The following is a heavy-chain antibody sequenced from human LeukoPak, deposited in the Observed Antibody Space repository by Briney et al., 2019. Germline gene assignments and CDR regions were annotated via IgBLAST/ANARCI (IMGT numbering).Heavy chain of an antibody. V-gene: IGHV3-66*01. J-gene: IGHJ3*02. CDR3: ARYGPGDAFDI. CDR2: IYSGGST. D-gene: IGHD1-14*01. Sequence: GSLRLSCAASGFTVSSNYMSWVRQAPGKGLEWVSVIYSGGSTYYADSVKGRFTISRDNSKNTLYLQMNSLRAEDTAVYYCARYGPGDAFDIWGQGTMVTVSS. CDR1: GFTVSSNY.